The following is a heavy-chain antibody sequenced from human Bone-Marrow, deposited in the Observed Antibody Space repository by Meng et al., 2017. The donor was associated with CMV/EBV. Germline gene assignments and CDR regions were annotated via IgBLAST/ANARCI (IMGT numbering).Heavy chain of an antibody. CDR3: AKNVGATTDDAFDI. J-gene: IGHJ3*02. V-gene: IGHV3-30*04. Sequence: GESLKISCAASGFTFSSYAMHWVRQAPGKGLEWVAVISYDGSNKYYADSVKGRFTISRDNSKNTLYLQMNSLRAEDTAVYYCAKNVGATTDDAFDIWGQGTMVTVSS. CDR2: ISYDGSNK. D-gene: IGHD1-26*01. CDR1: GFTFSSYA.